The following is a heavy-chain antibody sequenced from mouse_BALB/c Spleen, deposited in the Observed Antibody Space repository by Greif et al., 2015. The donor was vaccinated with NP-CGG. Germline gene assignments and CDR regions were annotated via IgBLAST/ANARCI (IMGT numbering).Heavy chain of an antibody. Sequence: EVHLVESGGGLVQPGGSRKLSCAASGFTFSSFGMHWVRQAPEKGLEWVAYISSGSSTIYYADTVKGRFTISRDNPKNTLFLQMTSLRSEDTAMYYCARRGITTDLYAMDYWGQGTSVTVSS. J-gene: IGHJ4*01. CDR2: ISSGSSTI. CDR1: GFTFSSFG. D-gene: IGHD1-2*01. CDR3: ARRGITTDLYAMDY. V-gene: IGHV5-17*02.